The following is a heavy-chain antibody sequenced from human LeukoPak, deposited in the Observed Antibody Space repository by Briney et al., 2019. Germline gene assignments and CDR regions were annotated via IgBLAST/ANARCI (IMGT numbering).Heavy chain of an antibody. D-gene: IGHD5-12*01. V-gene: IGHV3-73*01. CDR1: GFTFSGSA. J-gene: IGHJ5*02. CDR3: ARDIGYKYFDP. CDR2: IRSKANSYAT. Sequence: GGSLRLSCAGSGFTFSGSAMHWVRQASGKGLEWVGRIRSKANSYATAYAASVKGRFTISRDDSKNTAYLQMNSLRAEDTAVYYCARDIGYKYFDPWGQGTLVTVSS.